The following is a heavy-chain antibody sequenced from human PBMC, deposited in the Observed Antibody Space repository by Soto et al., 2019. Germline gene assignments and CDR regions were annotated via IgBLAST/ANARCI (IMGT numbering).Heavy chain of an antibody. D-gene: IGHD6-6*01. J-gene: IGHJ6*02. V-gene: IGHV3-48*02. CDR1: GFTCSSYS. CDR2: ISSSSSTI. CDR3: ARDGDPYSSSPNYYYYGMDV. Sequence: GGSLRLSCAASGFTCSSYSMNWVRQAPGKGLEWVSYISSSSSTIYYADSVKGRFTISRDNAKNSLYLQMNSLRDEDTAVYYCARDGDPYSSSPNYYYYGMDVWGQGTTVTVSS.